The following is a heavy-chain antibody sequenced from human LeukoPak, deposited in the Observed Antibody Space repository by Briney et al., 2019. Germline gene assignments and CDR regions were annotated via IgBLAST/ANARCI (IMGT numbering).Heavy chain of an antibody. J-gene: IGHJ5*02. CDR3: ARDALNSYGLNWFDP. D-gene: IGHD5-18*01. CDR1: GGSISSSSYY. Sequence: SETQSLTCTVSGGSISSSSYYWGWIRQPPGKGLEWIGSIYYSGSTYYNPSLKSRVTISVDTSKNQFSLKLSSVTAADTAVYYCARDALNSYGLNWFDPWGQGTLVTVSS. V-gene: IGHV4-39*07. CDR2: IYYSGST.